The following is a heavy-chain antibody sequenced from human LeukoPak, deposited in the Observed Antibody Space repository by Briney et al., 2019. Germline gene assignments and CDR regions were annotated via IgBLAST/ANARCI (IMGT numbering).Heavy chain of an antibody. J-gene: IGHJ4*02. CDR1: GYSISSGYY. CDR3: ARLQSIGTAVVTGKYFDY. CDR2: IYHSGTT. D-gene: IGHD5-18*01. Sequence: SETLSLTCAVSGYSISSGYYWGWIRHPPGKGLEWIGTIYHSGTTYYNPSLKSRLTISVDTSKNQFSLNLSSVTAADTAVYYCARLQSIGTAVVTGKYFDYWGQGPLVTVSS. V-gene: IGHV4-38-2*01.